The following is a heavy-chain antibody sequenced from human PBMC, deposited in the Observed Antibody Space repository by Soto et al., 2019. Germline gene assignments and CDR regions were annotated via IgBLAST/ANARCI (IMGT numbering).Heavy chain of an antibody. CDR1: GYTFTGYY. D-gene: IGHD1-26*01. CDR3: ARAQGIVGARNWFDP. Sequence: QVQLVQSGAEVKKPGASVKVSCKASGYTFTGYYMHWVRQAPGQGLEWMGWINPNSGGTNYAQKFQGRVTMTRDTSISTAYMELSRLRSDDTAVYYCARAQGIVGARNWFDPWGQGTLVTVSS. V-gene: IGHV1-2*02. CDR2: INPNSGGT. J-gene: IGHJ5*02.